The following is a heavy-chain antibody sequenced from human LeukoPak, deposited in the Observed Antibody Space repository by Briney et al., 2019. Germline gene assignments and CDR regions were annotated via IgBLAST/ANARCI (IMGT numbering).Heavy chain of an antibody. J-gene: IGHJ4*02. D-gene: IGHD4-17*01. CDR2: INTDGSST. Sequence: GGSLRLSCAASGFTFSSYWMHWVRQAPGKGLVWVSRINTDGSSTSYADSVKGRFTISRDNAKNTVYLQMNSLRAEDTAVYYCAREENDYGNYIDYWGQGVLVTVSS. V-gene: IGHV3-74*01. CDR1: GFTFSSYW. CDR3: AREENDYGNYIDY.